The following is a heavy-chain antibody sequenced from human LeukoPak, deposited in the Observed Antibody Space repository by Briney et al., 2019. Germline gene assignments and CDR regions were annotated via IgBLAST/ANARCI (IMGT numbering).Heavy chain of an antibody. CDR2: INPNGGST. Sequence: GSSVTVSCKASGYTFTSYYMHWVRQAPGQGLEWMGIINPNGGSTSYAQKFQGRVTMTRDTSTSTVYMELSSLRSEGTAVYYCARGARRVTTSIIVIRVPDAFDIWGQGTMVTVSS. CDR1: GYTFTSYY. J-gene: IGHJ3*02. D-gene: IGHD3-22*01. V-gene: IGHV1-46*01. CDR3: ARGARRVTTSIIVIRVPDAFDI.